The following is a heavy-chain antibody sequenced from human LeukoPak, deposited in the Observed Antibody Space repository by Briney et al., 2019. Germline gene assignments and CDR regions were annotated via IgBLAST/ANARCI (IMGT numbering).Heavy chain of an antibody. J-gene: IGHJ4*02. CDR3: VPSANYYYFDY. V-gene: IGHV1-2*02. CDR1: GYTFTNYY. CDR2: INPKSGGT. Sequence: ASVKVSCKASGYTFTNYYMNWVRQAPGLGFEWMGWINPKSGGTSYPEKFQGRLTMTRGTSISTAYMELSRLRSDDTAVYYCVPSANYYYFDYWGQGTLVTVSS. D-gene: IGHD4/OR15-4a*01.